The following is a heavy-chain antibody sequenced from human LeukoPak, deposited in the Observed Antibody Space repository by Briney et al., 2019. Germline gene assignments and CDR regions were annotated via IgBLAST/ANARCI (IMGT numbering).Heavy chain of an antibody. CDR2: IASDGSST. J-gene: IGHJ4*02. CDR1: GFTFSSYW. CDR3: ARGWPHGNDY. V-gene: IGHV3-74*01. Sequence: GGSLRLSCAASGFTFSSYWMNWVRQAPGKGLVWVSRIASDGSSTTYADSVKGRFSISRDNAKDTLYLQMNSLRVEDTAVYYCARGWPHGNDYWGQGTLVTVSS. D-gene: IGHD4-23*01.